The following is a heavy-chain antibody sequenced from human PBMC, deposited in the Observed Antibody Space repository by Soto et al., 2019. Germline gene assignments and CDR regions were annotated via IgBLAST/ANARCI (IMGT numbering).Heavy chain of an antibody. V-gene: IGHV3-30-3*01. CDR1: GFTFSSYA. D-gene: IGHD2-15*01. CDR3: AREGSGSWIVVVAATPGGPLDY. Sequence: QVQLVESGGGVVQPGRSLRLSCAASGFTFSSYAMHWVRQAPGKGLEWVAVISYDGSNKYYADSVKGRFTISRDNSKNTLYLQMNSLRAEDTAVYYCAREGSGSWIVVVAATPGGPLDYWGQGTLVTVSS. CDR2: ISYDGSNK. J-gene: IGHJ4*02.